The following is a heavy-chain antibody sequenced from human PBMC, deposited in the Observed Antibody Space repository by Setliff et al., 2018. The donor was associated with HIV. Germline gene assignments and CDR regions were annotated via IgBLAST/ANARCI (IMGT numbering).Heavy chain of an antibody. CDR3: ASSITTFAPGGY. CDR1: AFTFSNYA. Sequence: PGGSLRLSCAASAFTFSNYAMNWVRQTPGKGLEWVSAISGDSETTYYADSVKGRFTISRDNSNSTLYLQMNSLRADDGAIYYCASSITTFAPGGYWGQGTLVTVSS. J-gene: IGHJ4*02. CDR2: ISGDSETT. D-gene: IGHD1-20*01. V-gene: IGHV3-23*01.